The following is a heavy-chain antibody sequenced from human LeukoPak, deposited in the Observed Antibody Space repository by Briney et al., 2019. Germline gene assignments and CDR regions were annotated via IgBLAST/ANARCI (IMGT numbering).Heavy chain of an antibody. D-gene: IGHD6-19*01. Sequence: GGSLRLSCAASGFTFSSYWMHWVRQAPGKGLVWVSRINSDGSSTSYADSVRGRFTISRDNAKNMLYLQMNSLRAEDTAVYYCARDGQQWLVRAWYFDLWGRGTLVTVSS. CDR1: GFTFSSYW. J-gene: IGHJ2*01. CDR3: ARDGQQWLVRAWYFDL. CDR2: INSDGSST. V-gene: IGHV3-74*01.